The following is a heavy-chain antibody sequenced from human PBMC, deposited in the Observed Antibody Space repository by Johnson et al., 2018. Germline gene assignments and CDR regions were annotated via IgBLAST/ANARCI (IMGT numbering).Heavy chain of an antibody. CDR3: AKEDFWGGYHTVDGDYYGMDV. D-gene: IGHD3-3*01. Sequence: VQLQESGGGLVQPGGSLRLSCAASGFTFSSYAMSWVRQAPGKGLEWVSAISGSGGSTYYADSVKGRFTISRDNSKNTLYLQMNSLRAEDTAVYYCAKEDFWGGYHTVDGDYYGMDVWGQGTTVTVSS. CDR2: ISGSGGST. J-gene: IGHJ6*02. V-gene: IGHV3-23*01. CDR1: GFTFSSYA.